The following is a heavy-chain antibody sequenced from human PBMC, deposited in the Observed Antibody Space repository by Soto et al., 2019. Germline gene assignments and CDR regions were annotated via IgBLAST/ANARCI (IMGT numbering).Heavy chain of an antibody. D-gene: IGHD2-2*01. CDR3: ARLGYDIVVVPAATAHYYYYMDV. V-gene: IGHV4-59*08. Sequence: SETLSLTCTVSGGSISSYYWSWIRQPPGKGLEWIGYIYYSGSTNYNPSLKSRVTISVDTSKNQFSLKLSSVTAADTAVYYCARLGYDIVVVPAATAHYYYYMDVWGKGTTVTVSS. CDR1: GGSISSYY. J-gene: IGHJ6*03. CDR2: IYYSGST.